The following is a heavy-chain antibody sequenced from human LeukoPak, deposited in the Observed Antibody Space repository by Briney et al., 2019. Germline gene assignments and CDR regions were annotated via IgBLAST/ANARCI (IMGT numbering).Heavy chain of an antibody. CDR1: GYTFTSYG. CDR2: ISAYNGNT. J-gene: IGHJ4*02. D-gene: IGHD2-15*01. V-gene: IGHV1-18*01. Sequence: ASVKVSCKASGYTFTSYGISWVRQAPGQGLEWMGWISAYNGNTNYAQELQGRVTMTTDTSTSTAYMELRSLRSDDTAVYYCARNLGYCSGGSCPIFDYWGQGTLVTVSS. CDR3: ARNLGYCSGGSCPIFDY.